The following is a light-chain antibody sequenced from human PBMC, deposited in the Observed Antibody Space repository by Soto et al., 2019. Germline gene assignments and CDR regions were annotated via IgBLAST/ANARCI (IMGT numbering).Light chain of an antibody. V-gene: IGKV3-15*01. CDR3: QQYEKGPYT. Sequence: EIVMTQSPATLSVSPGEGATLSCRASQSVSTNLAWYQQKPGQSPRLLMYRASIRATGIPAMYSGSGSETEFTLTISSLQSEDFAVYYCQQYEKGPYTFGQGNKRETK. CDR2: RAS. J-gene: IGKJ2*01. CDR1: QSVSTN.